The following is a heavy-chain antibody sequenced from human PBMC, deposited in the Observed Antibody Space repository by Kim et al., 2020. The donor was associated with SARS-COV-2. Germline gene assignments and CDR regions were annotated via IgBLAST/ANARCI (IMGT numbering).Heavy chain of an antibody. CDR1: GFTFSRYA. CDR2: ISDSGVRT. V-gene: IGHV3-23*01. CDR3: EASDY. J-gene: IGHJ4*02. Sequence: GGSLRLSCAASGFTFSRYAMSWARQAPGTGLEWVSTISDSGVRTHYADSVKGRFTISRDNSKSTLFLQMNSLRAEDTAVYYCEASDYWGQGSLVTVSS.